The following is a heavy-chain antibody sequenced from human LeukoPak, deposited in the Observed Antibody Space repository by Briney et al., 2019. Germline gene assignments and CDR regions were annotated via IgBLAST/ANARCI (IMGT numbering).Heavy chain of an antibody. V-gene: IGHV4-34*01. CDR1: GGSFRGYY. CDR2: INHYGST. Sequence: SDTVSLTCAVYGGSFRGYYWNWIRQPPGKGLEWIGEINHYGSTKYSPSLKSPVTISGDTSKNQFSLRLTSVTAADTAVYYCARAYRAHQTFHSYHFFDFWGRGTLVTVSS. J-gene: IGHJ4*02. CDR3: ARAYRAHQTFHSYHFFDF. D-gene: IGHD5-18*01.